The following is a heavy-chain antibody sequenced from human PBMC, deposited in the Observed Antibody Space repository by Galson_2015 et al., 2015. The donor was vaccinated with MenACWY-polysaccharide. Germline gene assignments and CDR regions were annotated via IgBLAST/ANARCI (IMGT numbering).Heavy chain of an antibody. CDR1: GFTVSTYR. J-gene: IGHJ4*02. D-gene: IGHD6-13*01. V-gene: IGHV3-48*02. CDR2: VSGGSSTI. CDR3: ARDSGIAGAADY. Sequence: ALRLSGAASGFTVSTYRITGGGQAPGKGLERDSYVSGGSSTIYYADSVKGRVAISRDKPDNSLYLQMNSLRDDDTDVDYCARDSGIAGAADYWGQGTLVTVSS.